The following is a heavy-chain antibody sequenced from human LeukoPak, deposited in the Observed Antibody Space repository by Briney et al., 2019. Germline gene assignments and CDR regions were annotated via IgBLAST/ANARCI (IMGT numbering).Heavy chain of an antibody. CDR1: GGSISSYY. D-gene: IGHD3-10*01. Sequence: SETPSLTCTVSGGSISSYYWSWIRQPAGKGLEWIGRIYTSGSTNYNPSLKSRVTMSVDTSKNQFSLKLSSVTAADTAVYYCARGKSSGSYYMSYYYYGMDVWGQGTTVTVSS. CDR2: IYTSGST. J-gene: IGHJ6*02. V-gene: IGHV4-4*07. CDR3: ARGKSSGSYYMSYYYYGMDV.